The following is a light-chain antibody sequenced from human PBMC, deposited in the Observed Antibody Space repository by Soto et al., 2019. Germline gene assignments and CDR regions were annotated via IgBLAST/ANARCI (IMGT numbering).Light chain of an antibody. CDR3: QSYDDGLGYV. CDR1: RSNIGGGYD. CDR2: GNI. V-gene: IGLV1-40*01. Sequence: QPVLTQPPSVSGATGQRVTISCTGSRSNIGGGYDVHWYQQLPGTAPRLLIYGNINRPSGVPDRFSGSRSGTSASLAITGLQAEDEATYYCQSYDDGLGYVFGGGTKLTVL. J-gene: IGLJ1*01.